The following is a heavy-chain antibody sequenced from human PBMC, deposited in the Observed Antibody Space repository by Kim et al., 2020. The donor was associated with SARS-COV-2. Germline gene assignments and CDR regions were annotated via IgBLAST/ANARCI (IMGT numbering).Heavy chain of an antibody. V-gene: IGHV4-30-4*01. CDR1: GGSISSGDYY. J-gene: IGHJ4*02. CDR2: IYYSGST. Sequence: SETLSLTCTVSGGSISSGDYYWSWIRQPPGKGLEWIGYIYYSGSTYYNPSLKSRVTISVDTSKNQFSLKLSSVTAADTAVHYCAREPGIAAAANDGFDYWGQGTLVTVSS. D-gene: IGHD6-13*01. CDR3: AREPGIAAAANDGFDY.